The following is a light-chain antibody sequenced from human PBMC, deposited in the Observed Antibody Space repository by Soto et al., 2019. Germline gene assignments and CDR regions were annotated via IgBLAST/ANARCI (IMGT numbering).Light chain of an antibody. V-gene: IGLV2-14*03. CDR3: TSWTTSTTMI. J-gene: IGLJ2*01. CDR2: EDN. Sequence: QSALTQPASVSGSPGQSSTIPCTGTSSDIGAYNFVSWYQQHPGKAPKLMLYEDNIRPSGVSNRLSGSKSGNTASLTISGHQAEDEGDYYCTSWTTSTTMIFGGGTELTVL. CDR1: SSDIGAYNF.